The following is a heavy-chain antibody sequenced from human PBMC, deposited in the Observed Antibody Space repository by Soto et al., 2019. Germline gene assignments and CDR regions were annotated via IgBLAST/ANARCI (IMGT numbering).Heavy chain of an antibody. CDR3: VRDPAARDAFDI. D-gene: IGHD6-6*01. J-gene: IGHJ3*02. Sequence: ASVKVSCKASGYTFTSYGISWVRQAPGQGLEWMGWISAYNGNTNYAQKLQGRVTMTTDTSTSTAYMELRSLRSDDTAVYYCVRDPAARDAFDIWGQGTMVTVSS. CDR2: ISAYNGNT. V-gene: IGHV1-18*01. CDR1: GYTFTSYG.